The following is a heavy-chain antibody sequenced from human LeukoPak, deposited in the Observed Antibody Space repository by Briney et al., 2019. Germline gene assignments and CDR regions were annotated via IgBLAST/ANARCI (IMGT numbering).Heavy chain of an antibody. CDR2: DSAYNGNT. D-gene: IGHD1-26*01. V-gene: IGHV1-18*01. Sequence: ASVKVSCKASGYTFTSYGISWVRQAPGQGLEWMGWDSAYNGNTNYAQKLQGRVTMTTDTSTSTAYMELRSLRSDDTAVYYCASQASSGSYGRHFDYWGQGTLVTVSS. J-gene: IGHJ4*02. CDR3: ASQASSGSYGRHFDY. CDR1: GYTFTSYG.